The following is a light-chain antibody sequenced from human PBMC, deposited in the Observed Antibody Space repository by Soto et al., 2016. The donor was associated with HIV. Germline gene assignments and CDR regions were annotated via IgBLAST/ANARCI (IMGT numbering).Light chain of an antibody. V-gene: IGKV1-5*03. Sequence: IQMTQSPSTLSASVGDRVTITCRASQSISSWLAWYQQKPGKAPKLLIHTASSLESGVPSRFSGSGSETEFTLTISSLQPDDFATYYCQQYNSYSTFGQGTKLEIK. CDR1: QSISSW. CDR3: QQYNSYST. CDR2: TAS. J-gene: IGKJ2*01.